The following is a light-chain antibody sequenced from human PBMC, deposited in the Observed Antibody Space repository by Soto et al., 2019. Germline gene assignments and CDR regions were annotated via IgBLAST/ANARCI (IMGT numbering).Light chain of an antibody. CDR3: QHYNSYLYT. V-gene: IGKV1-5*01. J-gene: IGKJ2*01. CDR1: LTISGW. Sequence: DIQMTQSPSTLSASVGDRVTITCRASLTISGWLAWYQQKPGQAPKLLIYDASFLESGVPSRFSGSGSGTEFTLTISSLQPDDFATYYCQHYNSYLYTFGQGTKLEIK. CDR2: DAS.